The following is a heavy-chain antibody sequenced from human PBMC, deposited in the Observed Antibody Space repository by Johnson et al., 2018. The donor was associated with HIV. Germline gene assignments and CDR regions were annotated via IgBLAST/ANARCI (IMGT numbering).Heavy chain of an antibody. CDR2: ISGSGGST. CDR3: AKDTGYGVGACPRGGAFDI. J-gene: IGHJ3*02. V-gene: IGHV3-23*04. Sequence: VQLVESGGGLVQPGGSLRLSCAASGFTFSSYAMSWVRQAPGKGLEWVSAISGSGGSTYYADSVKGGFTISRDNSKNTLYLQMNSLRAEDTAVYYCAKDTGYGVGACPRGGAFDIWGQGTMVTVSS. CDR1: GFTFSSYA. D-gene: IGHD1-26*01.